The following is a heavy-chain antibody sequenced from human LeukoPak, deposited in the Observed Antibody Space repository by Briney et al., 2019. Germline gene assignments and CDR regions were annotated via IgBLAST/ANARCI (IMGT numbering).Heavy chain of an antibody. CDR2: IFTSGYT. V-gene: IGHV4-31*03. J-gene: IGHJ4*02. CDR3: ARATLRGDPFDF. D-gene: IGHD2-21*02. Sequence: SETLSLTCIVSGDSLNSGSYYWTWIRQHAGKGREWLVYIFTSGYTYYSPSLKARLLTSVITSKSLFSLRLTSVSAADPAVYYCARATLRGDPFDFWGQGIQVSDSS. CDR1: GDSLNSGSYY.